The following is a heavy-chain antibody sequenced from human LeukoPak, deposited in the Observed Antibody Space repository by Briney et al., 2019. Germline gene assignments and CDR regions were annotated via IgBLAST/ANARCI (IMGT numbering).Heavy chain of an antibody. J-gene: IGHJ4*02. CDR1: GGSISSGDYY. D-gene: IGHD6-13*01. CDR2: IYYSGST. Sequence: SETLSLTCTVSGGSISSGDYYWSWIRQPPGKGLEWIGYIYYSGSTYYNPSLKSRVTISVDTSKNQFSLKLGSVTAADTAVYYCARLVAAAGFDYWGQGTLVTVSS. V-gene: IGHV4-30-4*01. CDR3: ARLVAAAGFDY.